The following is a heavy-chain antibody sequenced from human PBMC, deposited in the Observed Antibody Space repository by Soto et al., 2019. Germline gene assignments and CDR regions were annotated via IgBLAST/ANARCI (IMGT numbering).Heavy chain of an antibody. V-gene: IGHV3-23*01. D-gene: IGHD5-12*01. CDR2: ISGSGDRT. CDR3: PFGWGGGHEGY. Sequence: VLKLESGGGLVQPGGSLRLSCAASGLTFSAYPMSWVRQAPGKGLEWVSSISGSGDRTYYADSVKGRFTISRDNSKNTLYLQMNSLRVEDTAVYFCPFGWGGGHEGYWGQGTLVTVSS. J-gene: IGHJ4*02. CDR1: GLTFSAYP.